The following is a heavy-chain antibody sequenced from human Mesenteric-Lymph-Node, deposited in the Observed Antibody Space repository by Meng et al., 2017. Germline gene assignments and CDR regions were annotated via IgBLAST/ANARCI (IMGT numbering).Heavy chain of an antibody. CDR1: GGSFSGYY. J-gene: IGHJ4*02. V-gene: IGHV4-34*01. CDR2: INHSGST. Sequence: SDTLSLTCAVYGGSFSGYYWSWIRQPPGKGLEWIGEINHSGSTNYNPSLKSRVTISVDTSKNQFSLKLSSVTAAETDVYYSARGQFRYYYDISGCDYWGQGTLVTVSS. D-gene: IGHD3-22*01. CDR3: ARGQFRYYYDISGCDY.